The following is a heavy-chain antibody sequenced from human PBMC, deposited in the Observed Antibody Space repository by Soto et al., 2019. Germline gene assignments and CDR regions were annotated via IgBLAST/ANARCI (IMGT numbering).Heavy chain of an antibody. D-gene: IGHD6-13*01. CDR3: ARGLAAAGTPGSVYFDY. Sequence: SETLSLTCAVYGGSFSGYYWSWIRQPPGKGLEWIGEINHSGSTNYNPSLKSRVTISVDTSKNQFSLKLSSVTAADTAVYYCARGLAAAGTPGSVYFDYWGQGTLVP. J-gene: IGHJ4*02. V-gene: IGHV4-34*01. CDR1: GGSFSGYY. CDR2: INHSGST.